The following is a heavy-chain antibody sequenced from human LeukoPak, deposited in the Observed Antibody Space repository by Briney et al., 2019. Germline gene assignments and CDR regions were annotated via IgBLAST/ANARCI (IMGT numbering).Heavy chain of an antibody. CDR3: ARDGRVYYDFWSGYYPNWFDP. Sequence: GASVKVSCKGSGGTFSSYAISWVRQAPGQGLEWMGGIIPIFGTANYAQKFQGRVTITADESTSTAYMELSSLRSEDTAVYYCARDGRVYYDFWSGYYPNWFDPWGQGTLVTVSS. CDR2: IIPIFGTA. D-gene: IGHD3-3*01. V-gene: IGHV1-69*13. CDR1: GGTFSSYA. J-gene: IGHJ5*02.